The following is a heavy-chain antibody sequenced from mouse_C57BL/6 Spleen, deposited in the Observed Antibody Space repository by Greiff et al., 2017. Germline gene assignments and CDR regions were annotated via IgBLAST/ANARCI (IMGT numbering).Heavy chain of an antibody. Sequence: QVQLQQPGAELVKPGASVKLSCKASGYTFTSYWMHWVKQRPGQGLEWIGMIHPNSGSTNYNEKFKSKATLTVDKSSSTAYMQLSSLTSEDSAVYYCARWATGPRAYFDVWGTGTTVTVSS. V-gene: IGHV1-64*01. CDR1: GYTFTSYW. CDR3: ARWATGPRAYFDV. CDR2: IHPNSGST. D-gene: IGHD3-1*01. J-gene: IGHJ1*03.